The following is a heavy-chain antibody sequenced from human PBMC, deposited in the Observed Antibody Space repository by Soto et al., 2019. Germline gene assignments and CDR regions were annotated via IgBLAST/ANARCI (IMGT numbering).Heavy chain of an antibody. CDR1: GGTFSSYA. CDR3: ARDHRRDILWGVTGMDV. J-gene: IGHJ6*02. V-gene: IGHV1-69*13. D-gene: IGHD2-21*01. Sequence: SVKVSCKASGGTFSSYAISWVRQAPGQGLEWMGGIIPIFGTANYAQKFQGRVTITADESTSTAYMELSSLRSEDTAVYYCARDHRRDILWGVTGMDVWGQGTTVRVS. CDR2: IIPIFGTA.